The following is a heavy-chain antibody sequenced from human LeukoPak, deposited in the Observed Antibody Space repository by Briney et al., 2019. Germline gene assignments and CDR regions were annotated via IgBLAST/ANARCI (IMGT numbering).Heavy chain of an antibody. Sequence: GGSLRLSCAASGFTFSSYAMSWVRQAPGKGLEWVSAISGSGGSPYYADSVKGRFTISRDNSKNTLYLQMNSLRAEDTAVYYYEKAGYDILTGYYVWGQGTLVTVSS. D-gene: IGHD3-9*01. CDR1: GFTFSSYA. CDR3: EKAGYDILTGYYV. J-gene: IGHJ4*02. V-gene: IGHV3-23*01. CDR2: ISGSGGSP.